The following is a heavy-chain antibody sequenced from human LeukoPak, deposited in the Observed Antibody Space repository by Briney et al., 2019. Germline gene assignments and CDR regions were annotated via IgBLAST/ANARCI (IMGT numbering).Heavy chain of an antibody. Sequence: ASVKVSCKASGYTFTGYYMHWVRQAPGQGLEWMGWINPNSGGTNYAQKFQGRVTMTRDTSISTAYMELSRLRSDDTAVYYCARVTYYYHYMDVWGKGTTVTVSS. CDR2: INPNSGGT. J-gene: IGHJ6*03. CDR3: ARVTYYYHYMDV. V-gene: IGHV1-2*02. CDR1: GYTFTGYY.